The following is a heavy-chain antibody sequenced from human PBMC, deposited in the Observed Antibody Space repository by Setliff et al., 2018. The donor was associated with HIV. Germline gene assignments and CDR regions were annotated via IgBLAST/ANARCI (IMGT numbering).Heavy chain of an antibody. V-gene: IGHV3-23*01. CDR2: ISGSGGST. Sequence: GGSLRLSCAASGFTFDVYAMYWVRLLPGKGLEWVSGISGSGGSTYYADSVKGRFTISRDNSKNTLFLRMNSLRADDTAVYYCATARPRHLVSTNPPYYFDYWGQGTLVTVSS. CDR1: GFTFDVYA. J-gene: IGHJ4*02. CDR3: ATARPRHLVSTNPPYYFDY.